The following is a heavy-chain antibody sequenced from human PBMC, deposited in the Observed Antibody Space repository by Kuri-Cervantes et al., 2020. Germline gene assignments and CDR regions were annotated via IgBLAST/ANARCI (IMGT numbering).Heavy chain of an antibody. J-gene: IGHJ3*02. D-gene: IGHD2-15*01. CDR2: ISGSGGST. V-gene: IGHV3-23*01. CDR3: ARRGGSITSDAFDI. CDR1: GFTFSSYA. Sequence: GESLKISCAASGFTFSSYAMSWVRQAPGKGLEWVSAISGSGGSTYYADSVKGRFTISRDNSRSTLYLRMNSLRAEDTAVYYCARRGGSITSDAFDIWGQGTMVTVSS.